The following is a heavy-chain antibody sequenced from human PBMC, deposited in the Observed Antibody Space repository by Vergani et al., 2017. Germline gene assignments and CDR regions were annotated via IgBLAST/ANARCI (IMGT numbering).Heavy chain of an antibody. CDR3: AXSPVVVAATVRFDP. CDR2: LYWKDDK. Sequence: QITLKESGPTLVKPTQTLTLTCTFSGFSLSTSGVGVGWIRQPPGKALEWLALLYWKDDKRYSPSLKSRLTITKDTSKNQVVLTMTNMDPVDTATYYCAXSPVVVAATVRFDPWGQGTLVTVSS. J-gene: IGHJ5*02. CDR1: GFSLSTSGVG. V-gene: IGHV2-5*01. D-gene: IGHD2-15*01.